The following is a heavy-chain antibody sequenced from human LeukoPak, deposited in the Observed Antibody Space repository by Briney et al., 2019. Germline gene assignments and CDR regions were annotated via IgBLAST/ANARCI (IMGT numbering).Heavy chain of an antibody. CDR1: GGSFSGYY. J-gene: IGHJ4*02. CDR2: INHSGST. Sequence: SETLSLTSAVHGGSFSGYYWSWIRQPPGKGLEWIGDINHSGSTNYNPSLKSRVTISVDTSKNQFSLKLSSVTAADTAVYYCARGRLQSSSWYHTPFDYWGQGTLVTVSS. V-gene: IGHV4-34*01. D-gene: IGHD6-13*01. CDR3: ARGRLQSSSWYHTPFDY.